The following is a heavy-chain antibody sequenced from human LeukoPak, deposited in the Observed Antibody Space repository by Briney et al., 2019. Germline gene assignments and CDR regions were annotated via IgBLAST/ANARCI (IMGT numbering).Heavy chain of an antibody. CDR3: ARAGGYCSSTSCYFYYYYGMDV. D-gene: IGHD2-2*01. Sequence: SETLSLTCTVSGGSISSYYWSWIRQPPGKGLEWIGYIYYSGSTNHNPSLKSRVTISVDTSKNQFSLKLSSVTAADTAVYYCARAGGYCSSTSCYFYYYYGMDVWGQGTTVTVSS. CDR2: IYYSGST. V-gene: IGHV4-59*12. J-gene: IGHJ6*02. CDR1: GGSISSYY.